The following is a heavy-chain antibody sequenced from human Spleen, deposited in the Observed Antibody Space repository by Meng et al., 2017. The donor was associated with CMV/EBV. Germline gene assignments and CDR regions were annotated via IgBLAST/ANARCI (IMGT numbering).Heavy chain of an antibody. CDR3: ARDGLVRGHRNGMDV. CDR1: GFTFSSYA. CDR2: ISGSGGST. J-gene: IGHJ6*02. V-gene: IGHV3-23*01. D-gene: IGHD3-10*01. Sequence: GGSLRLSCAASGFTFSSYAMSWVRQAPGKGLEWVSAISGSGGSTYYADSVKGRFTISRDNSKNTLYLQMNSLRAEDTAVYYCARDGLVRGHRNGMDVWGQGTTVTVSS.